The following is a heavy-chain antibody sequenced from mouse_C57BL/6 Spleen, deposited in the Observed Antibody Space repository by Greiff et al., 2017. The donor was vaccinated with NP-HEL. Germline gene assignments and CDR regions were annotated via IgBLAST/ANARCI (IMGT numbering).Heavy chain of an antibody. CDR2: IRNKANGYTT. V-gene: IGHV7-3*01. J-gene: IGHJ2*01. Sequence: EVMLVESGGGLVQPGGSLSLSCAASGFTFTDYYMSWVRQPPGKALEWLGFIRNKANGYTTEYSASVKGRFTISRDNSQSILYLQMNALRAEDSATYYCARSELGGSFDYWGQGTTLTVSS. CDR3: ARSELGGSFDY. D-gene: IGHD4-1*01. CDR1: GFTFTDYY.